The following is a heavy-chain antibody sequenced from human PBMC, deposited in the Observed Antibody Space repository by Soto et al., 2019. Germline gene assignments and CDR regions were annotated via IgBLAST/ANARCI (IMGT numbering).Heavy chain of an antibody. CDR3: AKDEGYCSGGSCHYYYYGMDV. V-gene: IGHV3-30*18. CDR2: ISYDGSNK. CDR1: GFTFSSYG. D-gene: IGHD2-15*01. Sequence: QVQLVESGGGVVQPGRSLRLSCAASGFTFSSYGMHWVRQAPGKRLEWVAVISYDGSNKYYADSVKGRFTISRDNSKNTLYLQMNSLRAEDTAVYYCAKDEGYCSGGSCHYYYYGMDVWGQGTTVTVSS. J-gene: IGHJ6*02.